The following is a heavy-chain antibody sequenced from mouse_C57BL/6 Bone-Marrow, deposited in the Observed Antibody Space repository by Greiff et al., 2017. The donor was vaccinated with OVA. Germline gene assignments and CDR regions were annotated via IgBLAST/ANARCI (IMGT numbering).Heavy chain of an antibody. V-gene: IGHV1-39*01. Sequence: LQESGPELVKPGASVKISCKASGYSFTDYNMNWVKQSNGKSLEWIGVINPNYGTTSYNQKFKGKATLTVDQSSSTAYMQLNSLTSEDSAVYYCARGGLRQSYWYFDVWGTGTTVTVSS. CDR3: ARGGLRQSYWYFDV. CDR1: GYSFTDYN. J-gene: IGHJ1*03. D-gene: IGHD2-4*01. CDR2: INPNYGTT.